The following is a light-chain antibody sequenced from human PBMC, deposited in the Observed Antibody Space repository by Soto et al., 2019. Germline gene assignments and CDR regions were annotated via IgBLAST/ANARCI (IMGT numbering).Light chain of an antibody. V-gene: IGLV1-51*01. CDR3: GSWDSSLSAYV. Sequence: QSVLTQPPSVSAAPGQKVTISCSGSSSNIGGNSVSWYQQFPGTAPKLLIYDDDKRPSGIPDRVSGSKSGTSATLGITGFQTGDEADYYCGSWDSSLSAYVFATGTKVTVL. CDR1: SSNIGGNS. J-gene: IGLJ1*01. CDR2: DDD.